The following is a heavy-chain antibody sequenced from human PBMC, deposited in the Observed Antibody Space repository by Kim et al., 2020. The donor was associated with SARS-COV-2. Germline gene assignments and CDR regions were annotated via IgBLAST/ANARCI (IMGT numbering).Heavy chain of an antibody. CDR3: ARDNRYCSGGSSYKVHFDY. V-gene: IGHV3-33*01. Sequence: GGSLRLSCAASGFTFSSYGMHWVRQAPGKGLEWVAVIWYDGSNKYYADSVKGRFTISRDNSKNTLYLQMNSLRAEDTAVYYCARDNRYCSGGSSYKVHFDYWGQGTLVTVSS. CDR2: IWYDGSNK. CDR1: GFTFSSYG. J-gene: IGHJ4*02. D-gene: IGHD2-15*01.